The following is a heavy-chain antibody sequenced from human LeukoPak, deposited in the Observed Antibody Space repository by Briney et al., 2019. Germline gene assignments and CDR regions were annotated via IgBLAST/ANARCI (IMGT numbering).Heavy chain of an antibody. Sequence: SVKVSCKASGGTFTSYAISWVRQAPGQGLEWMGGIIPIIVTANYAQKFQGRVTITADESTSTVYMELSSLRSEDTAVYYCARAGWLASVTSPYYYYYYMYVWGKGTTVTVSS. D-gene: IGHD4-11*01. V-gene: IGHV1-69*13. CDR2: IIPIIVTA. J-gene: IGHJ6*03. CDR1: GGTFTSYA. CDR3: ARAGWLASVTSPYYYYYYMYV.